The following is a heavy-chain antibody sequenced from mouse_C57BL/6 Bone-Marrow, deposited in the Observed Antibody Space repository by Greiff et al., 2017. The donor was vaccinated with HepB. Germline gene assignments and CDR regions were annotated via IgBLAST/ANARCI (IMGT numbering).Heavy chain of an antibody. CDR3: TSALYCYGSSWYFDV. J-gene: IGHJ1*03. V-gene: IGHV1-64*01. D-gene: IGHD1-1*01. CDR1: GYTFTSYW. Sequence: QVQLQQPGAELVKPGASVKLSCKASGYTFTSYWMHWVKQRPGQGLEWIGMIHPNSGSTNYNEKFKSKATLTVDKSSSTAYMQRSSLTSEDSAVYYCTSALYCYGSSWYFDVWGTGTTVTVSS. CDR2: IHPNSGST.